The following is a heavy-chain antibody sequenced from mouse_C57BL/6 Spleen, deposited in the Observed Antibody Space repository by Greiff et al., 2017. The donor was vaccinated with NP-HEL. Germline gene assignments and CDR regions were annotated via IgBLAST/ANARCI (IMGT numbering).Heavy chain of an antibody. V-gene: IGHV3-6*01. CDR2: ISYDGSN. J-gene: IGHJ4*01. CDR1: GYSITSGYY. Sequence: DVQLQESGPGLVKPSQSLSLTCSVTGYSITSGYYWNWIRQFPGNKLEWMGYISYDGSNNYNPSLKNRISITRDTSKNQFFLKLNSVTTEDTATYYCAREWYYGYAMDYWGQGTSVTVSS. D-gene: IGHD1-1*01. CDR3: AREWYYGYAMDY.